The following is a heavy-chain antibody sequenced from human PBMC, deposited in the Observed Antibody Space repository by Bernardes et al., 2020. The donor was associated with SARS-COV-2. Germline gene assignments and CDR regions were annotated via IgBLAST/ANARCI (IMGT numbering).Heavy chain of an antibody. CDR3: ALPPTNYDRYGMHL. J-gene: IGHJ6*02. Sequence: ASLKVSCNASGYTFTGYYIHWVRQAPGQGLEWMGWITPNSAGTNYAQKFQGRVTMTRDTSITTAYMELSRLRSDDTAVYYCALPPTNYDRYGMHLWGQGTTVTVS. CDR2: ITPNSAGT. CDR1: GYTFTGYY. V-gene: IGHV1-2*02. D-gene: IGHD3-22*01.